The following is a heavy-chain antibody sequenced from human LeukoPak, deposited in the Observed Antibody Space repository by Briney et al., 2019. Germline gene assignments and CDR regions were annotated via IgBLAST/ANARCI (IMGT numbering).Heavy chain of an antibody. CDR1: GYSRSSVYY. Sequence: PSETLSLTRGVSGYSRSSVYYWGWIRQPPGKGLEWIGSIYHSGSTYYNPSLKSRVTISVDTSKNKFSLKLSSVTAADTAVYYCARGGAHSGSYYGEDCVDLGGQGTLVTVSS. CDR3: ARGGAHSGSYYGEDCVDL. D-gene: IGHD1-26*01. V-gene: IGHV4-38-2*01. CDR2: IYHSGST. J-gene: IGHJ5*02.